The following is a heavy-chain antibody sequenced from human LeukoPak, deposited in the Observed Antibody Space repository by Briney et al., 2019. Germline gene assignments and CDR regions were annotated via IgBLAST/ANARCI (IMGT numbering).Heavy chain of an antibody. D-gene: IGHD1-26*01. V-gene: IGHV3-21*01. J-gene: IGHJ3*02. CDR3: ARALLGATLAFDI. CDR1: GFTFDDYA. Sequence: PGGSLRLSCAASGFTFDDYAMHWVRQAPGKGLEWVSSISSSSSYIYYADSVKGRFTISRDNAKNSLYLQMNSLRAEDTAVYYCARALLGATLAFDIWGQGTMVTVSS. CDR2: ISSSSSYI.